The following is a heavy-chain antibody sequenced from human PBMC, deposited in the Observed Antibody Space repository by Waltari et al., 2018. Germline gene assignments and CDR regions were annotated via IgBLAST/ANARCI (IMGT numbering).Heavy chain of an antibody. CDR1: GFPFSSYT. J-gene: IGHJ5*02. CDR2: ISGSGTAI. V-gene: IGHV3-48*01. CDR3: AREYSGYDR. D-gene: IGHD5-12*01. Sequence: EVQLVESGGGLVQPGGSLRLSCATSGFPFSSYTMNWVRQAPGKGLEGVSYISGSGTAIYYVDSVKGRFTISRDNAKNLLFLQMNSLRAEDTAVYYCAREYSGYDRWGQGTLVTVSS.